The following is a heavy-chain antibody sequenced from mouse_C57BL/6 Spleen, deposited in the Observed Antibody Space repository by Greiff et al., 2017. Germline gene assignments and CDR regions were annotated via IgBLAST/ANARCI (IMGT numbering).Heavy chain of an antibody. CDR3: ASRYDYDAWFAY. CDR2: IDPEDGET. D-gene: IGHD2-4*01. J-gene: IGHJ3*01. Sequence: VQLKESGAELVKPGASVKLSCTASGFNIKDYYMHWVKQRTEQGLEWIGRIDPEDGETKYAPKFQGKATITADTSSNTAYLQRSSLTSEDTAVYYCASRYDYDAWFAYWGQGTLVTVSA. V-gene: IGHV14-2*01. CDR1: GFNIKDYY.